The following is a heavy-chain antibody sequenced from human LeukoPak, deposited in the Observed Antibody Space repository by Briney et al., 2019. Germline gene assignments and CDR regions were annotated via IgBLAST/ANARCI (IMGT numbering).Heavy chain of an antibody. Sequence: GGSQRLSCAASGFSFSSYEMNWVRQAPGKGLEWVSNISPSGSTKYYADSVKGRFTVSRDNAKNSLYLQMNSLRAGDTGVYYCTKLAVASADSWGQGTLVTVSS. V-gene: IGHV3-48*03. CDR1: GFSFSSYE. CDR2: ISPSGSTK. CDR3: TKLAVASADS. D-gene: IGHD6-19*01. J-gene: IGHJ4*02.